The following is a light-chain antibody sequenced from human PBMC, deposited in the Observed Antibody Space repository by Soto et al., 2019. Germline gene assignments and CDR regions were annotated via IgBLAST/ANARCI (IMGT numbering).Light chain of an antibody. CDR2: SNS. J-gene: IGLJ1*01. Sequence: QSVLTQPPSASGTPGQRVTISCSGSSSNIGSNTVNWYQHLPGTAPKLLIYSNSQRPSGVPDRFSGSKSGTSASLAISGLQSEDEADYSCAAWDDSLNGRVFGTGTKVT. CDR1: SSNIGSNT. V-gene: IGLV1-44*01. CDR3: AAWDDSLNGRV.